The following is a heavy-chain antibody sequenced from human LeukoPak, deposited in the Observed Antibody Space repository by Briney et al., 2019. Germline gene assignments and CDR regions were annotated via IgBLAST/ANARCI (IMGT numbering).Heavy chain of an antibody. CDR1: GYSFISYW. D-gene: IGHD2-2*01. J-gene: IGHJ4*02. CDR2: INPGDSDT. V-gene: IGHV5-51*01. CDR3: ARWLGYCSSSSCYQPSDY. Sequence: GESLKISCKGSGYSFISYWIGWVRQMPGKGPEWMGIINPGDSDTRYSPSFQGQVTISADKSISTAYLQWSSLKASDTGTYYCARWLGYCSSSSCYQPSDYWGQGTLVTVSS.